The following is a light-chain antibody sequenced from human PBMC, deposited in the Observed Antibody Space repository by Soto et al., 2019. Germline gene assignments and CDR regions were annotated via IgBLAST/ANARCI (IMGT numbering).Light chain of an antibody. V-gene: IGKV3-15*01. CDR1: QSVSID. CDR2: GAS. Sequence: EIVMTQSPATLSVSPGERATLSCRASQSVSIDLAWYQQKPGQAPRLLIYGASTRATGIPARFSGSGSGTEFSLTITSLQSEDFGVYFCQQYKDWPTTFGQGTKVEIK. J-gene: IGKJ1*01. CDR3: QQYKDWPTT.